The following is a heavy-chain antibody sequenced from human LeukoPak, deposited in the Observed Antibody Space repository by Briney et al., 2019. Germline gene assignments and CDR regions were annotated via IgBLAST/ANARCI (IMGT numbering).Heavy chain of an antibody. CDR2: IYPSDSDT. Sequence: GASLKISCKASGYSFTTYWFGWVRQIPGRGLEGMGIIYPSDSDTTYSPSFQSQITISADKSNSTAYLQWSSLKAPDTAMYYWARLISDSWYYFDSWGQGTLVTVSS. J-gene: IGHJ4*02. D-gene: IGHD6-13*01. CDR1: GYSFTTYW. V-gene: IGHV5-51*01. CDR3: ARLISDSWYYFDS.